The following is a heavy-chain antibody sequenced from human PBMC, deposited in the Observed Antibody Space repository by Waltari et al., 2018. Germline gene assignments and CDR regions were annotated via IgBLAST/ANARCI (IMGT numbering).Heavy chain of an antibody. J-gene: IGHJ3*02. CDR1: GGSISSGSYY. CDR2: IYTSGST. Sequence: QVQLQESGPGLVKPSQTLSLTCTVSGGSISSGSYYWSWIRQPAGKGLEWIGRIYTSGSTNHNPALKSRVTISVDTSKNQFSLKLSSVTAADTAVYYCARDTLPDAFDIWGQGTMVTVSS. D-gene: IGHD2-15*01. CDR3: ARDTLPDAFDI. V-gene: IGHV4-61*02.